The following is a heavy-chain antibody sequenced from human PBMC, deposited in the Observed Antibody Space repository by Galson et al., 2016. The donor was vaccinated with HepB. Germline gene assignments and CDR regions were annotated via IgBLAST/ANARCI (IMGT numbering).Heavy chain of an antibody. D-gene: IGHD6-25*01. CDR2: ISRSGSST. CDR3: ARDRTSRAAVEL. Sequence: SLRLSCAASGFNLRNYYMTWIRQAPGKGLEWVSYISRSGSSTNYADSVKGRFTISRDNAKNSLYLQMNSLRAEDTAVYYCARDRTSRAAVELWGQGTLASVSS. CDR1: GFNLRNYY. J-gene: IGHJ4*02. V-gene: IGHV3-11*06.